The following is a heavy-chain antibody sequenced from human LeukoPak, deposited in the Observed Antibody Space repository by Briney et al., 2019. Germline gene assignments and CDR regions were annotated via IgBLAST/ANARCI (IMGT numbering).Heavy chain of an antibody. CDR1: GFTFSTYH. Sequence: GGSLRLSCAASGFTFSTYHMHWVRQGPGKGLEWVAVISYDGSDKYYADSVKGRFTISRDNSKSTLYLQMNSLRAEDTAVYYCTRDSEFRGMDVWGQGTTVTVAS. J-gene: IGHJ6*02. V-gene: IGHV3-30*03. D-gene: IGHD3-10*01. CDR2: ISYDGSDK. CDR3: TRDSEFRGMDV.